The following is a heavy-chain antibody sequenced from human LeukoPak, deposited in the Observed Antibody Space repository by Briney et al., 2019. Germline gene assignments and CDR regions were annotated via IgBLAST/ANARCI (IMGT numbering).Heavy chain of an antibody. CDR3: AKGSGGYCSSTSCYSGYYMDV. CDR2: ISSSGSTI. V-gene: IGHV3-48*03. CDR1: GFTFSSYE. D-gene: IGHD2-2*02. J-gene: IGHJ6*03. Sequence: GGSLRLSCAASGFTFSSYEMNWVRQAPGKGLEWVSYISSSGSTIYYADSVKGRFTISRDNSKNTLYLQMNSLRAEDTAVYYCAKGSGGYCSSTSCYSGYYMDVWGKGTTVTISS.